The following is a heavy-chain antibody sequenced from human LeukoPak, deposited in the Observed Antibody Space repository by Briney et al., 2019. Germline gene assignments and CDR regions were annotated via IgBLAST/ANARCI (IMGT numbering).Heavy chain of an antibody. CDR1: GYTFTSYY. J-gene: IGHJ6*03. D-gene: IGHD3-10*01. V-gene: IGHV1-46*01. CDR2: INPSGGST. Sequence: ASVKVSCKASGYTFTSYYMHWVRQAPGQGLEWMGIINPSGGSTSYAQKFQGRVTMTRDASISTAYMELSRLRSDDTAVYYCARVYIFGPYYMDVWGKGTTVTVSS. CDR3: ARVYIFGPYYMDV.